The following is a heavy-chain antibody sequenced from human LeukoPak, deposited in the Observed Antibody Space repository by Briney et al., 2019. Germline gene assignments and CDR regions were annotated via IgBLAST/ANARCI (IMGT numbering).Heavy chain of an antibody. CDR1: GYTFTGYY. CDR2: INPNSGGT. V-gene: IGHV1-2*02. D-gene: IGHD3-22*01. CDR3: ARADSSGYYSNSGYDY. Sequence: ASVKVSCKASGYTFTGYYMHWVRQAPGQGLEWVGWINPNSGGTNYAQKFQGRVTMTRDTSISTAYMELSRLRSDDTAVYYCARADSSGYYSNSGYDYWGQGTLVTVSS. J-gene: IGHJ4*02.